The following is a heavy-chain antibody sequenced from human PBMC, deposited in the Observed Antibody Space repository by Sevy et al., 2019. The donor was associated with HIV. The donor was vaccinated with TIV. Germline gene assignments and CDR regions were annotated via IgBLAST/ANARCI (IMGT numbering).Heavy chain of an antibody. CDR3: ARLSSGVKWELRGGFDY. CDR2: IYYSGST. Sequence: SETLSLTCTVSGGSISSSSYYWGWIRQPPGKGLEWIGSIYYSGSTYYNPSLKSRVTISVDTSKNQFSLKLSSVTAADTAVYYCARLSSGVKWELRGGFDYWGQGTLVTVSS. J-gene: IGHJ4*02. D-gene: IGHD1-26*01. CDR1: GGSISSSSYY. V-gene: IGHV4-39*01.